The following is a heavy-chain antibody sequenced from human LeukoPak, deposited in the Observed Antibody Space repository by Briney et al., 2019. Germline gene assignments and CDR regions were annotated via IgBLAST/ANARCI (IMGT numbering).Heavy chain of an antibody. D-gene: IGHD1-7*01. J-gene: IGHJ2*01. CDR2: INHSGSA. V-gene: IGHV4-34*01. Sequence: SETLSLTCAVSGGSFSGYYWTWIRQPPGKGLEWIGEINHSGSANYSPSLSSRVTISLDMSENQFSLKLTSVTAADTAVYYCARDSIEYNWNYSHFDLWGRGTLVTVSS. CDR3: ARDSIEYNWNYSHFDL. CDR1: GGSFSGYY.